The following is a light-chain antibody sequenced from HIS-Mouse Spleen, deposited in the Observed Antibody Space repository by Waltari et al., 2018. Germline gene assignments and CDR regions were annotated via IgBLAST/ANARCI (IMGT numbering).Light chain of an antibody. Sequence: QSALTQPASVSGSPGQSITLPCTGTSSDVGGYNYVSWYQQHPGKAPKLMIYDVSNRPSGVSNRFSGSKSGNTASLTISGLQAEDEADYYCSSYTSSRTVVFGVGTKLTVL. CDR2: DVS. CDR3: SSYTSSRTVV. V-gene: IGLV2-14*03. CDR1: SSDVGGYNY. J-gene: IGLJ2*01.